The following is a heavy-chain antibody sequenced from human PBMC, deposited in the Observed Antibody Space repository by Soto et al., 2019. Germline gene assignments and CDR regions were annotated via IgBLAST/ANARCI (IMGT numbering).Heavy chain of an antibody. D-gene: IGHD3-10*01. V-gene: IGHV3-30*03. CDR1: GFTLSGND. CDR3: ARGGGYPSWSPSDC. Sequence: QVQLVESGGGVVQPGRSLRLSCAASGFTLSGNDMHWVRQAPGKGPEWVAVMSYDGSRQYYADSVKGRFTISRDTSKSPLYLQRNGRKTDDSAVYCCARGGGYPSWSPSDCGGQGPLVTFPS. J-gene: IGHJ4*02. CDR2: MSYDGSRQ.